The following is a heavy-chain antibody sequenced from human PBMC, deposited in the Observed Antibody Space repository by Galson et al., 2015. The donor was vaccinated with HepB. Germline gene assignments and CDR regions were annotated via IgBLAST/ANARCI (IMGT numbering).Heavy chain of an antibody. V-gene: IGHV3-73*01. CDR2: IRSKANSYAT. CDR1: GFTFSGSA. D-gene: IGHD3-22*01. CDR3: THQGCDSSGP. Sequence: SLRLSCAASGFTFSGSAMHWVRQASGKGLEWVGRIRSKANSYATAYAASVKGRFTISRDDSKNTAYLQMNSLKTEDTAVYYCTHQGCDSSGPWGQGTLVTVSS. J-gene: IGHJ5*02.